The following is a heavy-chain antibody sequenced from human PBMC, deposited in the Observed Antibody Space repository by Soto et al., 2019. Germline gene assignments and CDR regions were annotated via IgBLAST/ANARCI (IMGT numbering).Heavy chain of an antibody. CDR1: GFTFSSYG. J-gene: IGHJ3*02. Sequence: GGSLRLSCAASGFTFSSYGMHWVRQAPGKGLEWVAVVSYDGSNKYYADSVKGRFTISRDNSKNTLYLQMNSLRAEDTAVYYWAKAAGGYYGDYVGAFDIWGQGAMVTVSS. V-gene: IGHV3-30*18. CDR3: AKAAGGYYGDYVGAFDI. CDR2: VSYDGSNK. D-gene: IGHD4-17*01.